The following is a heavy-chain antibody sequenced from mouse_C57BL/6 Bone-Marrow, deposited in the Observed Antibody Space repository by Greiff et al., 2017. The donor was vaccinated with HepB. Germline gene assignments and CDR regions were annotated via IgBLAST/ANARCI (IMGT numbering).Heavy chain of an antibody. J-gene: IGHJ3*01. Sequence: VQLVESGGGLVKPGGSLKLSCAASGFTFSDYGMHWVRQAPEKGLEWVAYISSGSSTIYYADTVKGRFTISRDNAKNTLFLQMTSLRSEDTAMYYCASPAYYSKAWFAYWGQGTLVTVSA. CDR3: ASPAYYSKAWFAY. V-gene: IGHV5-17*01. CDR2: ISSGSSTI. CDR1: GFTFSDYG. D-gene: IGHD2-5*01.